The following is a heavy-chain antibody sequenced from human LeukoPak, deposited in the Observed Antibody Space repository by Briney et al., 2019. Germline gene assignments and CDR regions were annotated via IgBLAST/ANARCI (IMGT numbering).Heavy chain of an antibody. CDR3: AKDLRDGSGSYYNPLSRL. J-gene: IGHJ4*02. V-gene: IGHV3-23*01. CDR1: GFTFSSYA. CDR2: MSGGGGST. D-gene: IGHD3-10*01. Sequence: PGGSLRLSCAASGFTFSSYAMSGLRQSPGKGLEGVSAMSGGGGSTYYADSVKGRFTIYRDNSKHTLYLQMNSVRAEDTAVYYCAKDLRDGSGSYYNPLSRLWGQGTLATVSS.